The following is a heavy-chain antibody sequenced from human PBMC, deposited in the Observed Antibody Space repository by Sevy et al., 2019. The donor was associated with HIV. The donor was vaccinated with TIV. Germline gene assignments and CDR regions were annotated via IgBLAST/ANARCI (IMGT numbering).Heavy chain of an antibody. J-gene: IGHJ6*03. CDR3: APAVAGNYYYYMDV. D-gene: IGHD6-13*01. V-gene: IGHV4-59*01. CDR2: IYYSGST. Sequence: SETLSLTCTVSGGSISSYYWSWIRQPPGKGLEWIGYIYYSGSTNYNPSLKSRVTISVDTSKNQFSLKLSSVTAADTAVYYCAPAVAGNYYYYMDVWGRGTTVTVSS. CDR1: GGSISSYY.